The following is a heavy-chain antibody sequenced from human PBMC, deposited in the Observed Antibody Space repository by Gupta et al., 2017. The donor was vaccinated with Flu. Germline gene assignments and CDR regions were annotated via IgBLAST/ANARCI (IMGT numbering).Heavy chain of an antibody. CDR2: SHYTGSS. CDR1: TYY. Sequence: TYYWSWLRQPPGKRLEWITYSHYTGSSNYNPSLRSRITVSVDTAKNQFSLKLSSVTAADTAVYYCARFGHCGEGNCAGFDYWGQGALVTVSS. CDR3: ARFGHCGEGNCAGFDY. V-gene: IGHV4-59*01. J-gene: IGHJ4*02. D-gene: IGHD2-21*01.